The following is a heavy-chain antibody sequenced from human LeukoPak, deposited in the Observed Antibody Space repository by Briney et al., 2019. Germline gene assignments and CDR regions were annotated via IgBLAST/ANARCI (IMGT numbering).Heavy chain of an antibody. J-gene: IGHJ6*03. CDR3: ARVGIVGATTHSIYYYYYMDV. V-gene: IGHV1-69*06. CDR2: IIPIFGTA. CDR1: GGTFSSYA. Sequence: GASVKVSCKASGGTFSSYAISWVRQAPGQGLEWMGGIIPIFGTANYAQKFQGRVTITADKSTSTAYMELSRLRSEDTAVYYCARVGIVGATTHSIYYYYYMDVWGKGTTVTVSS. D-gene: IGHD1-26*01.